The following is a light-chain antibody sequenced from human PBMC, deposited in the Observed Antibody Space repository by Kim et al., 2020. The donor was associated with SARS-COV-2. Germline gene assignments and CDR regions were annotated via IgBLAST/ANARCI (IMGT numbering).Light chain of an antibody. V-gene: IGLV1-40*01. CDR2: GNS. J-gene: IGLJ1*01. CDR3: QSYDSSLSGPYV. Sequence: VTISCTGSSSNIGAVYDVHWYQQLPGTAPKLLIYGNSNRPSGVPDRFSGSKSGTSASLAITGLQAEDEADYYCQSYDSSLSGPYVFGTGTKVTVL. CDR1: SSNIGAVYD.